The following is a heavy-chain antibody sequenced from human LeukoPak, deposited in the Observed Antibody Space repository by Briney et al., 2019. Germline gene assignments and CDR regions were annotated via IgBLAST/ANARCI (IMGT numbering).Heavy chain of an antibody. CDR3: ARTSSALLHY. Sequence: GGSLRLSCAASGFTFSEYYMSWIRQAPGKGLEWISYISASGSSIQYADSVKGRFTISRDNAKNSLFLQMNSLRAEDTAVYYCARTSSALLHYWCQGTLVTVSS. D-gene: IGHD3-16*01. CDR2: ISASGSSI. V-gene: IGHV3-11*04. CDR1: GFTFSEYY. J-gene: IGHJ4*02.